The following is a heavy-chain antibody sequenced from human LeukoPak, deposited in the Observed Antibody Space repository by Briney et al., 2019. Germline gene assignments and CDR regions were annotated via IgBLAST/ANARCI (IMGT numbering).Heavy chain of an antibody. D-gene: IGHD3-10*01. CDR3: ARVIYGSGSYSYYYYYYGMDV. V-gene: IGHV3-74*01. CDR2: INSDGSST. CDR1: GFTFSSYW. Sequence: GGSLRLSCAASGFTFSSYWMHWVRQAPGKGLVWVSRINSDGSSTSYADSVKGRFTISRDNAKNTLYLQMNSLRAEDMAVYYCARVIYGSGSYSYYYYYYGMDVWGQGTTVTVSS. J-gene: IGHJ6*02.